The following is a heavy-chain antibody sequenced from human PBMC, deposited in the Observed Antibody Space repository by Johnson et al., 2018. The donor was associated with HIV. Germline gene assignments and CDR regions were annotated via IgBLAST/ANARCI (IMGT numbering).Heavy chain of an antibody. V-gene: IGHV3-30*04. J-gene: IGHJ3*02. D-gene: IGHD1-26*01. CDR1: DFTFTNNA. Sequence: QLVESGGGVVQPGRSLRLSCAASDFTFTNNAIHWVRQAPGKGLEWVAFIRYDGSNKYYTDSVKGRFTISRDNSKTTLYMQMISLRAEDTATYYCAKTGVGATDAAFDIWGQGTMVTVSS. CDR2: IRYDGSNK. CDR3: AKTGVGATDAAFDI.